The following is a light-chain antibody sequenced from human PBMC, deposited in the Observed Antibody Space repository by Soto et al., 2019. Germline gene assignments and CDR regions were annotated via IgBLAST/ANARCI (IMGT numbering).Light chain of an antibody. Sequence: SVLTQPPSVSGSPGHSVAISCTGTSSDVGSYNRVSWYRQPPGTAPELMIYEVTDRPSGVPDRFSGSKSGNTASLTISGLQAEDEADYYCSSYTSSGTYVFGTGTKVTVL. CDR1: SSDVGSYNR. V-gene: IGLV2-18*02. CDR2: EVT. J-gene: IGLJ1*01. CDR3: SSYTSSGTYV.